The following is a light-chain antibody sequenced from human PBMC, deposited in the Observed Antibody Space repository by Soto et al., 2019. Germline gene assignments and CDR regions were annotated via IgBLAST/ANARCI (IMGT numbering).Light chain of an antibody. CDR1: SSNIERNY. Sequence: QSVLTQPPSASGTPGQRVTISCSGSSSNIERNYVYWYQQLTGTAPKLLIFRDNQRPSGLPDRFSGSKSGTSASLAISGLRSEDEADSFCATWDDSLSGWVFGGGTKLTVL. J-gene: IGLJ3*02. V-gene: IGLV1-47*01. CDR3: ATWDDSLSGWV. CDR2: RDN.